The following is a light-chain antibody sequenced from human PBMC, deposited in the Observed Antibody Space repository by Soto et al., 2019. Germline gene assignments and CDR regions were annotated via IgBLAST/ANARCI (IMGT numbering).Light chain of an antibody. V-gene: IGLV1-44*01. Sequence: QSVLTQPPSASGTPGQRVTISCSGSSSNIGSKTVNWYQQLPGTAPKLLIYSNNQRPSGVPDRFSGYKSGTSASLAISGLQSEDEAEYYCAAWDDSLNGVVFGGGTKVTVL. CDR3: AAWDDSLNGVV. CDR1: SSNIGSKT. CDR2: SNN. J-gene: IGLJ2*01.